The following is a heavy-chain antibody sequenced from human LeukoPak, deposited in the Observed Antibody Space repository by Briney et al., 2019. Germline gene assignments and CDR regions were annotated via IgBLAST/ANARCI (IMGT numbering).Heavy chain of an antibody. CDR3: ARDHSSGRPAFDY. CDR2: ISSSSSTI. V-gene: IGHV3-48*01. CDR1: GFTFSSYS. Sequence: PGGSLRPSCAASGFTFSSYSMNWVRQAPGRGLEWVSYISSSSSTIYFADSVKGRFTISRDNAKNSLYLQMNSLRAEDTAVYYCARDHSSGRPAFDYWGQGTLVTVSS. D-gene: IGHD6-19*01. J-gene: IGHJ4*02.